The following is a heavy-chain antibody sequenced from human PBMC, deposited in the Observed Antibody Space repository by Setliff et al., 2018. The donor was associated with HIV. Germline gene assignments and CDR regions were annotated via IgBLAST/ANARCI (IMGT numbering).Heavy chain of an antibody. CDR1: GYTFNNYA. D-gene: IGHD3-10*01. J-gene: IGHJ3*02. CDR2: INTNTGSP. CDR3: ARGGDRMQIWSRFPFDI. V-gene: IGHV7-4-1*02. Sequence: SCKASGYTFNNYALYWVRQAPGQGFEWMGWINTNTGSPTYAQGLTRRFVFSLDPSVRTAYLQITGLKAEDTAVYYCARGGDRMQIWSRFPFDIWGQGTMVTVSS.